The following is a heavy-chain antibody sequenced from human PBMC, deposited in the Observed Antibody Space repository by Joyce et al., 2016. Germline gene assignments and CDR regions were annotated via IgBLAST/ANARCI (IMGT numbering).Heavy chain of an antibody. D-gene: IGHD3-16*01. J-gene: IGHJ3*02. CDR1: RLTFNNSW. CDR2: IGGDGSRT. CDR3: AGDYRDYGGYDI. V-gene: IGHV3-74*01. Sequence: EVQLVESGGGLVQPGGSLRLSCTASRLTFNNSWMHWVRQSPGKGLVWVARIGGDGSRTTYADSVKGRFTISRDNAKNTVYLQMSSLRSEDSALYYCAGDYRDYGGYDIWGQGTVVTVSS.